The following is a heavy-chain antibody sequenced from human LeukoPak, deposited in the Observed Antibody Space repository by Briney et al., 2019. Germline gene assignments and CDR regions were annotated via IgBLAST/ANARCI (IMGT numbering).Heavy chain of an antibody. CDR3: ARSVEYYFDY. V-gene: IGHV3-30-3*01. CDR2: ISYDGSNK. J-gene: IGHJ4*02. D-gene: IGHD4-23*01. Sequence: PGRSLRLSCAASGFTFSSYAMHWVRQAPGKGLEWVAVISYDGSNKYYADSVKGRFTISRDNSKNTLYLQMNSLRAEDTAVYYCARSVEYYFDYWGQGTLVTVSS. CDR1: GFTFSSYA.